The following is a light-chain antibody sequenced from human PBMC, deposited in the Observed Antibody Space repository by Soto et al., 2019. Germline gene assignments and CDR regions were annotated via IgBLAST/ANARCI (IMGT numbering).Light chain of an antibody. J-gene: IGKJ1*01. CDR3: QQYYSTWT. CDR2: WAS. Sequence: DRVMTPSPYSLSVSLGERATINCKSSQSVLYSSNNKNYLAWYQQKPGQPPKLLIYWASTRESGVPDRVSGSGSETDFTLTSSSLQAEDVAVYYCQQYYSTWTFGQGTKLDI. V-gene: IGKV4-1*01. CDR1: QSVLYSSNNKNY.